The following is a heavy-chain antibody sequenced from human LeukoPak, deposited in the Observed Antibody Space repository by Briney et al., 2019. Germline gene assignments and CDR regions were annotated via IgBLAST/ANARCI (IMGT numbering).Heavy chain of an antibody. V-gene: IGHV3-23*01. D-gene: IGHD3-22*01. CDR3: AKVAESSYYYYSSGYYFGMDV. J-gene: IGHJ6*02. Sequence: GGSLRLSCAASGFTFSSYAMSWVRQAPGKGLEWVSAISGSGGSTYYADSVKGRFTISRDNSKNTLYLQMNSLRAEDTAVYYCAKVAESSYYYYSSGYYFGMDVWGQGTMVTVSS. CDR1: GFTFSSYA. CDR2: ISGSGGST.